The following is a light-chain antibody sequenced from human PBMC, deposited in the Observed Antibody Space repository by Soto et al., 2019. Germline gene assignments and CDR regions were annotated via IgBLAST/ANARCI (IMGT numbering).Light chain of an antibody. V-gene: IGKV3-11*01. J-gene: IGKJ4*01. Sequence: EIVLTQSPATLSLSPGERATISCRASQSVSSYLAWYQQKPGQAPSLLIYDASNRATGIPSRFSGSGSGTDFTLPITSLEPEDFAVYYCQQRSNWPSTFGGGTKLEIK. CDR2: DAS. CDR1: QSVSSY. CDR3: QQRSNWPST.